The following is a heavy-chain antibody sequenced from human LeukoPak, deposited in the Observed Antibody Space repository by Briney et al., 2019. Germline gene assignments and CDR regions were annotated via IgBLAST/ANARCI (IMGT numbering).Heavy chain of an antibody. CDR3: AKQWLVGI. CDR1: GFTFSSYC. J-gene: IGHJ4*02. CDR2: INIDGSGT. V-gene: IGHV3-74*01. D-gene: IGHD6-19*01. Sequence: GGSLRLSCAASGFTFSSYCMHWVRQVPGKGLVWVSRINIDGSGTSYADSVQGRFTISRDNSKNTVYLQMNNLRVDDTAVYYCAKQWLVGIWGQGTLVTVSS.